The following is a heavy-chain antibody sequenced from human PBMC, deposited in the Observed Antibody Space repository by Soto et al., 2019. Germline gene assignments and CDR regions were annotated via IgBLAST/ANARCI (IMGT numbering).Heavy chain of an antibody. V-gene: IGHV4-39*01. D-gene: IGHD2-2*02. CDR2: IYYSGST. CDR3: ANSGGYCSSTSCYRSDAFDI. Sequence: SETLSLTCTVSGGSISSSSYYWGWIRQPPGKGLEWIGSIYYSGSTYYNPSLKSRVTISVDTSKNQFSLKLSSVTAADTAVYYCANSGGYCSSTSCYRSDAFDIWGQGTMVTVSS. CDR1: GGSISSSSYY. J-gene: IGHJ3*02.